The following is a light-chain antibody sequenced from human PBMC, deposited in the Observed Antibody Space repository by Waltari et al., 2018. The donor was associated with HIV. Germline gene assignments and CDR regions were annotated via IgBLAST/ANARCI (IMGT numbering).Light chain of an antibody. CDR3: TSYISGTTPV. V-gene: IGLV2-14*01. CDR1: DLNDSEY. CDR2: EVT. J-gene: IGLJ2*01. Sequence: QSALTQPASVSGSPGQSITISCDLNDSEYFSWYQSHPGKAPKVIIYEVTNRPSGLSNPLPGSKSGNTATLTISGLQPEDEADYFCTSYISGTTPVFGRGTRVTVL.